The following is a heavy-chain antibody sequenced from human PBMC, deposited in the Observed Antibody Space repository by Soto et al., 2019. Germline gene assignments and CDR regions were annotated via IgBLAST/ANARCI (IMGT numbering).Heavy chain of an antibody. CDR3: GTFSDREVLGMGDWFDP. Sequence: QVQLEESGGGVVQPGRSLRLSCTASGFTFTSYGMHWVRQAPGKGLEWVALITYDGSDKLYADSVEGRFTIARDNSKNTVALQMTSLRIEHSAMYHCGTFSDREVLGMGDWFDPWGPGTLVTVAS. CDR2: ITYDGSDK. D-gene: IGHD7-27*01. J-gene: IGHJ5*01. CDR1: GFTFTSYG. V-gene: IGHV3-30*03.